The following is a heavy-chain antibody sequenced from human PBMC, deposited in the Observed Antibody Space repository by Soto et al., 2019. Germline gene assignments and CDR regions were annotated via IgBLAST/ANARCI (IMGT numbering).Heavy chain of an antibody. CDR2: ISGSGGST. Sequence: EVQLLESGGDLVQPGGSLRLSCAASGFTVGSYDMSWVRQAPGKGLEWVSGISGSGGSTYYADSVKGRFTLFRDNSENTLYQEMRRLRVEDTAVHYCVKGQGWAVLGAFDIWGQGTMV. V-gene: IGHV3-23*01. D-gene: IGHD3-3*02. CDR1: GFTVGSYD. CDR3: VKGQGWAVLGAFDI. J-gene: IGHJ3*02.